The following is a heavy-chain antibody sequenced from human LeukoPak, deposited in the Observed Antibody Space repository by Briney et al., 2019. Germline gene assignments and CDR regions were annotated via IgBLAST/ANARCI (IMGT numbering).Heavy chain of an antibody. CDR2: IKQDGSEK. D-gene: IGHD6-13*01. Sequence: GGSLRLSCAASGFTVSSYCMSWVRQAPGKGLEWVANIKQDGSEKYYVDSVKGRFTISRDNAKNSLYLQMNSLRAEDTAVYYCARDSSSWPPVNLFSDYWGQGTLVTVSS. CDR1: GFTVSSYC. V-gene: IGHV3-7*01. J-gene: IGHJ4*02. CDR3: ARDSSSWPPVNLFSDY.